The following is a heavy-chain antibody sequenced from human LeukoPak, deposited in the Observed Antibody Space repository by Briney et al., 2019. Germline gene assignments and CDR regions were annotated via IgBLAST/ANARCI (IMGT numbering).Heavy chain of an antibody. V-gene: IGHV3-64*01. CDR1: GFTFSRYP. CDR2: ISPDGGST. Sequence: GGSLRLSCAASGFTFSRYPMHWVRQAPGEGLEYVSAISPDGGSTFYANSMKGRFTISRDNSKNTLYLQVGSLRGEDMAVYYCARAEQFVPGYFYYMDVWGKGTTVTVSS. D-gene: IGHD6-6*01. J-gene: IGHJ6*03. CDR3: ARAEQFVPGYFYYMDV.